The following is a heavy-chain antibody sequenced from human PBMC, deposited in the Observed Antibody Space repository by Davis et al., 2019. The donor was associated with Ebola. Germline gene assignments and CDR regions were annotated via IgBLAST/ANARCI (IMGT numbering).Heavy chain of an antibody. V-gene: IGHV4-59*01. CDR3: ARTSGQWLTYTGIDY. D-gene: IGHD6-19*01. CDR2: ISHTGSA. Sequence: SETLSLTCTVSGASIHTYYWSWVRQPPGKRLEWIGYISHTGSADYNPSLKSRVTISVDTSRNQFSLSLGSVTAADTAIYYCARTSGQWLTYTGIDYWGQGSLVTVSS. J-gene: IGHJ4*02. CDR1: GASIHTYY.